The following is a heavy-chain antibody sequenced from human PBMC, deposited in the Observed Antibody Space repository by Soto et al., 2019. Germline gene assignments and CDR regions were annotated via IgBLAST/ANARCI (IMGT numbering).Heavy chain of an antibody. V-gene: IGHV4-31*03. CDR1: GGSISSGGYY. Sequence: PSETLSLTCTVSGGSISSGGYYWSWIRQHPGKGLEWIGYIYYSGSTYYNPSLKSRVTISVDTSKNQFSLKLSSVTAADTAVYYCASNPISGYYGMDVWGQGTTVTVSS. CDR3: ASNPISGYYGMDV. CDR2: IYYSGST. J-gene: IGHJ6*02.